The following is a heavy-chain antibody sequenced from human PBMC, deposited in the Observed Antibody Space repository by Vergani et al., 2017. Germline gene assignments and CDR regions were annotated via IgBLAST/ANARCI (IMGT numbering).Heavy chain of an antibody. CDR1: GFTFSSYA. CDR2: ISYDGSNK. D-gene: IGHD1-1*01. V-gene: IGHV3-30-3*01. CDR3: TRAIQLGIRVGQSGD. J-gene: IGHJ4*02. Sequence: QVQLVESGGGVVQPGRSLRLSCAASGFTFSSYAMHWVRQAPGKGLEWVAVISYDGSNKYYADSVKGRFTISRDNSKNTLYLQMNSLKTEDTAVYYCTRAIQLGIRVGQSGDWGQGTLVTVSS.